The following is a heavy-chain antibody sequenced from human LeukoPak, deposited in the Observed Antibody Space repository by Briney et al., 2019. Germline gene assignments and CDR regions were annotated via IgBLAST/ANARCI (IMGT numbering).Heavy chain of an antibody. Sequence: GGSLRLSCAGSGFTLSSYWMHWVRQAPGKGLVWVSRFYSDGSRTNYADSVKGRFTISGDNAKNTQYLQMNSLRAEDTAVYYCARGARIVATILGYYMDVWGKGTTVTVSS. D-gene: IGHD5-12*01. CDR1: GFTLSSYW. J-gene: IGHJ6*03. CDR3: ARGARIVATILGYYMDV. CDR2: FYSDGSRT. V-gene: IGHV3-74*01.